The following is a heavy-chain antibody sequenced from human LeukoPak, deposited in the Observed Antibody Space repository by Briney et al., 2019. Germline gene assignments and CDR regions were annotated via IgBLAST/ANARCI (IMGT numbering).Heavy chain of an antibody. CDR2: INPSGGST. CDR3: ARDYGDYVPDY. V-gene: IGHV1-46*01. Sequence: GASVKVSCKASGYTFTSYYMHWVRQALGQGLEWMGIINPSGGSTSYAQKFQGRVTMTRDTSTSTVYMELSSLRSEDTAVYYCARDYGDYVPDYWGQGTLVTVSS. CDR1: GYTFTSYY. D-gene: IGHD4-17*01. J-gene: IGHJ4*02.